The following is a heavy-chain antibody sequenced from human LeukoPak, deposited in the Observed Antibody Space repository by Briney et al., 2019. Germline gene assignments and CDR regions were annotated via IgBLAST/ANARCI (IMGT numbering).Heavy chain of an antibody. CDR2: IYYSGST. J-gene: IGHJ5*02. V-gene: IGHV4-59*08. CDR3: ARGVYGSGPGDWFDP. Sequence: SETLSLTCTVSGGSISSYYWSWIRQPPGKGLEWIGYIYYSGSTNYNPSLKSRVTISVDTSKNQFSLKLSSVTAADTAVYYCARGVYGSGPGDWFDPWGRGTLVTVSS. D-gene: IGHD3-10*01. CDR1: GGSISSYY.